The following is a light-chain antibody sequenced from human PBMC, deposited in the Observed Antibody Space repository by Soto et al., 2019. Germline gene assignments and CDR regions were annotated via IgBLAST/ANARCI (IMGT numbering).Light chain of an antibody. CDR3: SSYTSTSTPHVL. Sequence: QSALTQPASVSGSPGQSITISCTGTSSDVGGHNYVSWYQQHPDKAPKLLIYDVSNRTSGVSNRFSGSKSGNTASLTISGLQVEDEADYFCSSYTSTSTPHVLFGGGTKLTVL. CDR1: SSDVGGHNY. V-gene: IGLV2-14*01. CDR2: DVS. J-gene: IGLJ2*01.